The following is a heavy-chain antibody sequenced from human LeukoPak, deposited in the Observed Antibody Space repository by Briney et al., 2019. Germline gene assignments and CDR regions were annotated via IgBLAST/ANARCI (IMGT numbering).Heavy chain of an antibody. D-gene: IGHD2-15*01. Sequence: GASVKVSCKASGGTFSSYAISWVRQAPGQGLEWMGRIIPILGIANYAQKFQGRVTITADKSTSTAYMELSSLRSEDTAVYYCARADIVVVVAAPCAFDIWGQGTMVTVSS. CDR2: IIPILGIA. CDR3: ARADIVVVVAAPCAFDI. V-gene: IGHV1-69*04. CDR1: GGTFSSYA. J-gene: IGHJ3*02.